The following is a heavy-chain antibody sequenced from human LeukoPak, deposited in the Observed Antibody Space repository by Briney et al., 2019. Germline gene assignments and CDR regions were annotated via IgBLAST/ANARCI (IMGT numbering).Heavy chain of an antibody. Sequence: PGGSLRLSCAASGFTFSDSYMFWIRQPPGKGLEWVSYISNGGTSIDYADSVKGRFTISRENAKNYLYLQMNDLRAGDTAVYYCASGAEGWNYWGQGTLVTVSS. CDR2: ISNGGTSI. CDR1: GFTFSDSY. V-gene: IGHV3-11*04. CDR3: ASGAEGWNY. D-gene: IGHD2-15*01. J-gene: IGHJ4*02.